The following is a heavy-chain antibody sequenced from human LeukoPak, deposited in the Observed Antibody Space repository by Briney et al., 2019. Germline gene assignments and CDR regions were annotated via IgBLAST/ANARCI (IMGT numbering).Heavy chain of an antibody. D-gene: IGHD3-10*01. J-gene: IGHJ4*02. V-gene: IGHV4-34*01. CDR3: ARMRHYYGSGSYFRRTDNEFDY. CDR1: GGSFSGYI. Sequence: PSETLSLTCAVFGGSFSGYIWTWIRQPPGKGLEWIGQINHSGNTIYRPSLKSRLTISVGTSRNQFSLELSSVTAADTAVCYCARMRHYYGSGSYFRRTDNEFDYWGQGTLVTVSS. CDR2: INHSGNT.